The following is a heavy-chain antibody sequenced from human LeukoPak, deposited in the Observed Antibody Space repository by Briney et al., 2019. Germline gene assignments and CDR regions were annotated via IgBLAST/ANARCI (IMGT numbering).Heavy chain of an antibody. Sequence: SETLSLTCTVSGDSVSIYYWSWIRQPPGKGLEWIGYIYYRGNTNYNPSLKSRVTMAVDTSKNQFSLKVSSVTAADTAVDYCARAGNNWSFDYWGQGTLVTVSS. CDR1: GDSVSIYY. J-gene: IGHJ4*02. V-gene: IGHV4-59*02. D-gene: IGHD1-1*01. CDR2: IYYRGNT. CDR3: ARAGNNWSFDY.